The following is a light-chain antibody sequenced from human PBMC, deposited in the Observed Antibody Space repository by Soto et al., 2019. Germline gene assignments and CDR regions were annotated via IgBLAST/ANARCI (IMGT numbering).Light chain of an antibody. CDR2: GAS. Sequence: EIVMTQSPATLSVSPGERATLSCRASQSVSSNLAWYQQKPGQAPRLLIYGASTRDTGIPARFSGSGSGTEFTLTISSLQSEDFAVYYCQQYNNWPPWTFGKGTKVEIK. J-gene: IGKJ1*01. CDR1: QSVSSN. V-gene: IGKV3-15*01. CDR3: QQYNNWPPWT.